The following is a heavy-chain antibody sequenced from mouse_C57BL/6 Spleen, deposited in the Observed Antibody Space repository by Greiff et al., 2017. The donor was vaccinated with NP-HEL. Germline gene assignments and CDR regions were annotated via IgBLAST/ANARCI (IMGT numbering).Heavy chain of an antibody. CDR1: GYSFTGYY. J-gene: IGHJ3*01. Sequence: VQLQQSGPELVKPGASVKISCKASGYSFTGYYMNWVKQSPEKSLEWIGEINPSTGGTTYNQKFKAKATLTVDKSSSTAYMQLKSLTSEDSAVYYCARKASYGWFAYWGQGTLVTVSA. D-gene: IGHD2-10*01. CDR2: INPSTGGT. CDR3: ARKASYGWFAY. V-gene: IGHV1-42*01.